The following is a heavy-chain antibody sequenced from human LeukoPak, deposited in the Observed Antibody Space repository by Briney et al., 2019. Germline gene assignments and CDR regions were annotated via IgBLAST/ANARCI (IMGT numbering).Heavy chain of an antibody. CDR1: GFTFSSYG. Sequence: GGSLRLSCAASGFTFSSYGMHWFRQAPGKGLEWVSVIYSGGSTYYADSVKGRCTISRDNSKNTLYLQMNSLRAEDTAVYYCARAPAMVPSDFDYWGQGTLVTVSS. CDR3: ARAPAMVPSDFDY. D-gene: IGHD5-18*01. V-gene: IGHV3-53*01. J-gene: IGHJ4*02. CDR2: IYSGGST.